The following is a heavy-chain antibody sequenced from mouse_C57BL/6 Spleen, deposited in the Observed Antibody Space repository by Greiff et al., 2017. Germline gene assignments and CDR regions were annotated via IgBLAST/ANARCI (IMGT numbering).Heavy chain of an antibody. CDR2: INPSAGGT. J-gene: IGHJ1*03. V-gene: IGHV1-42*01. CDR1: GYSFTGYY. D-gene: IGHD3-3*01. CDR3: ARTGTWDWDFEV. Sequence: EVQLEESGPELVKPGASVKISCKASGYSFTGYYMNWVKQSPGKSLEWIGEINPSAGGTTYNQKFKAKATLTVDKSSSTAYMQLQSLTSEDSAVYEWARTGTWDWDFEVWGTGTTVTVSS.